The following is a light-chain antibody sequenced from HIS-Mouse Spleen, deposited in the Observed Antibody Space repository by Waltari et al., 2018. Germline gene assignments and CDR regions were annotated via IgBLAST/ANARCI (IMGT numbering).Light chain of an antibody. CDR3: QVWDSSSDPSYV. J-gene: IGLJ1*01. V-gene: IGLV3-21*02. Sequence: SYVLTQPPSVSVAPGQTARITCGGNNIGSKSVHWYQQKPGQAPVLVVYDASDRPSGIPERFSGSNSGNTATLTISRVEAGDEADYYCQVWDSSSDPSYVFGTGTKVTVL. CDR1: NIGSKS. CDR2: DAS.